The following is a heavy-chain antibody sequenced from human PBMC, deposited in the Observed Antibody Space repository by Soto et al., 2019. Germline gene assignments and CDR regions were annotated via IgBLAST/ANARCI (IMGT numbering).Heavy chain of an antibody. J-gene: IGHJ6*02. CDR3: AKDLLRPGRAYGMDG. V-gene: IGHV3-30*18. CDR2: ISYDGTNK. Sequence: QVQLVESGGGVVQPGRSLRLFCAASGFTFSSYGMHWVRQAPGKGLEWVAVISYDGTNKYYADSVKGRFTISRDNSKNTLYLQMNSLRAEDTAVYYCAKDLLRPGRAYGMDGWGQGTTVTVSS. CDR1: GFTFSSYG.